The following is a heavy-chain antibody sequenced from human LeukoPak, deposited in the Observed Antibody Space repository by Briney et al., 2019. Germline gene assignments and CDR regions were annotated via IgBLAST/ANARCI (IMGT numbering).Heavy chain of an antibody. CDR1: GFTFDDYA. CDR2: ISWNSGSI. V-gene: IGHV3-9*01. CDR3: AKLHHYYDSSGYYSAYAFDI. Sequence: PGGSLRLSCAASGFTFDDYAMHWVRHAPGKGLEWVSGISWNSGSIGYADSVKGRFTISRDNAKNSLYLQMNSLRAEDTALYYCAKLHHYYDSSGYYSAYAFDIWGQGTMVTVSS. J-gene: IGHJ3*02. D-gene: IGHD3-22*01.